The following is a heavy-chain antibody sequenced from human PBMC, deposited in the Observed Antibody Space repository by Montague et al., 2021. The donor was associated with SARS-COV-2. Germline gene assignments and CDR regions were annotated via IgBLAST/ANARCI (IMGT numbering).Heavy chain of an antibody. J-gene: IGHJ5*02. V-gene: IGHV4-34*01. Sequence: SETLSLTCAVYGGSFSGYYWSWIRQPPGKGLEWIGEINHSGSTNYNPSLKSRVTISVDTSKNQFSLKLSSVTAADTAVYYCARVSKARMVRGVITGNWVDPWGQGTLVTVFS. CDR3: ARVSKARMVRGVITGNWVDP. CDR1: GGSFSGYY. D-gene: IGHD3-10*01. CDR2: INHSGST.